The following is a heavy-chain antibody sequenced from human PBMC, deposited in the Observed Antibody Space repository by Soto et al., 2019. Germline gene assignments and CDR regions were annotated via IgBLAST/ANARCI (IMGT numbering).Heavy chain of an antibody. CDR1: GDTFSTYS. CDR3: VTMRAVADPYFFDY. CDR2: ILPLLGIA. Sequence: GASVKVSCKASGDTFSTYSITWVRQTPGQRLEWMGRILPLLGIAIYAQKFQDRVTITADNSTSTAYMELTSLRSEDTAVFYCVTMRAVADPYFFDYWGQGTLVTVSS. D-gene: IGHD6-19*01. V-gene: IGHV1-69*02. J-gene: IGHJ4*02.